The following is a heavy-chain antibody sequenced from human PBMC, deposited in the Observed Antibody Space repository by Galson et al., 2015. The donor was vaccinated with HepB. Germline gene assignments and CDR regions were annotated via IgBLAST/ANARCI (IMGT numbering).Heavy chain of an antibody. CDR1: AFTFSSYW. CDR2: INRDGSST. CDR3: ARAKGHGDAFDI. J-gene: IGHJ3*02. V-gene: IGHV3-74*01. Sequence: SLRLSCAASAFTFSSYWMRWVRQAPGKGPVWVSRINRDGSSTSYADSVKGRFAISRDNAKSTLYLQMNSLRAEDTAVYYCARAKGHGDAFDIWGQGTMVTVSS.